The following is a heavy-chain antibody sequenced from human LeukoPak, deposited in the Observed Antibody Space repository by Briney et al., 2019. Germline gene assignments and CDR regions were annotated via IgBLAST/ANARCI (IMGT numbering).Heavy chain of an antibody. J-gene: IGHJ3*02. D-gene: IGHD1-26*01. CDR2: ISGSGRST. CDR1: GFTFSSYV. V-gene: IGHV3-23*01. CDR3: AKDTTVGGTPGDAIDI. Sequence: PGGSLRLSCVASGFTFSSYVMTWVRQAPGKGLEWVSGISGSGRSTFYADSVKGRFTISRGNSQTTLYLQMNSLRAEDTAVYYCAKDTTVGGTPGDAIDIWGQGTLVTVSS.